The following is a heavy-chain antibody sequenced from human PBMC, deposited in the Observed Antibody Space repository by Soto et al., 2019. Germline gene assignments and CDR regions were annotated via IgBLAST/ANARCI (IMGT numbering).Heavy chain of an antibody. V-gene: IGHV2-5*02. Sequence: QITLKESGPTLVKPTQTLTLTCTFSGFSLSTSGVGVGWIRQPPGKALEWLALIYWDDDKRYSPSLKSRLTIHKDTSKNQVVLTMTNMDPMDTATYYCAHSSLKRVAAIGWFDPWGQGTLVTVSS. CDR2: IYWDDDK. D-gene: IGHD2-15*01. J-gene: IGHJ5*02. CDR3: AHSSLKRVAAIGWFDP. CDR1: GFSLSTSGVG.